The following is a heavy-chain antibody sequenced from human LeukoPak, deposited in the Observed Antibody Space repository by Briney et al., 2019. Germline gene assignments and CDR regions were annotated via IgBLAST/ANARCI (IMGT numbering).Heavy chain of an antibody. V-gene: IGHV3-23*01. Sequence: GGSLRLSCAASGFTFSSYAMNWVRQAPGKGLEWVSAISGSGGSTYYADSVKGRFTISRDNSKNTLYLQMNSLRAEDTAVYYCAKDPCLNYYFYYWGQGTLVTVSS. D-gene: IGHD1-7*01. CDR1: GFTFSSYA. J-gene: IGHJ4*02. CDR2: ISGSGGST. CDR3: AKDPCLNYYFYY.